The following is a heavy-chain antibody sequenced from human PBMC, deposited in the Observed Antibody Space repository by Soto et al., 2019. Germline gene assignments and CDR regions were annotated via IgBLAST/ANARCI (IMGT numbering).Heavy chain of an antibody. CDR1: GYPFTSYY. CDR2: INPTDGTT. J-gene: IGHJ4*02. V-gene: IGHV1-46*01. Sequence: QVQLVQSEAELRKPGTSVKVSCKTSGYPFTSYYMNWVQQAPGQGLEWMGVINPTDGTTTFAQKFLGRLTMTRDTSTSTVYMGLSSLRFDDTAVYYCASYGSDGSYCDNWGQGTLVAVSS. D-gene: IGHD1-26*01. CDR3: ASYGSDGSYCDN.